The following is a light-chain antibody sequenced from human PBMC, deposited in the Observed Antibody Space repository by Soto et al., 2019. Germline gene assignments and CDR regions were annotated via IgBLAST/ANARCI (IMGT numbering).Light chain of an antibody. J-gene: IGKJ1*01. CDR2: DAS. Sequence: DIQMTQSPSNLSAPVGDRVTITCRASQSISSWLAWYQQKPGKAPKVLIYDASSLESGVPSRFSGSGSGTEFTLTISSLQPDDFATYYCQQYETFWTFGQGTKVDIK. CDR3: QQYETFWT. CDR1: QSISSW. V-gene: IGKV1-5*01.